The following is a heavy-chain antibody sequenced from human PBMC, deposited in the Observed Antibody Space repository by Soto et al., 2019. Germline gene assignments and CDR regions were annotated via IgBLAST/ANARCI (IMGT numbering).Heavy chain of an antibody. J-gene: IGHJ4*02. CDR3: ASSVEGYCSGGSCFDY. Sequence: QVQLVQSGAEVKKPGSSVKVSCKASGGTFSSYTISWVRQAPGQGLEWMGRIIPILGIANYAQKFQGRVPITADKSTSTAYMELSSLRSEDTAVYYCASSVEGYCSGGSCFDYWGQGTLVTVSS. CDR2: IIPILGIA. D-gene: IGHD2-15*01. V-gene: IGHV1-69*02. CDR1: GGTFSSYT.